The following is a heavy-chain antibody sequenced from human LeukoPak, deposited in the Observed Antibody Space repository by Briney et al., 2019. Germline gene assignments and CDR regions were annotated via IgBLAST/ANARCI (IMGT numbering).Heavy chain of an antibody. CDR2: IYYSGST. CDR1: GGSISSHY. CDR3: ARYGGSGWNDAFDI. Sequence: SETLSLTCTVSGGSISSHYWSWIRQPPGKGLEWIGYIYYSGSTNYNPSLKSRVTISVDTSKNQFSLKLSSVTAADTAVYYCARYGGSGWNDAFDIWGQGTMVTVSS. V-gene: IGHV4-59*08. J-gene: IGHJ3*02. D-gene: IGHD6-19*01.